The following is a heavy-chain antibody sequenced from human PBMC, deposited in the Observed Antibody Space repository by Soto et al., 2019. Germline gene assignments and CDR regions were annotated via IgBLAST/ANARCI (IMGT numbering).Heavy chain of an antibody. D-gene: IGHD1-1*01. CDR1: GYGFTTYG. Sequence: QVHLVQSGAEVKKPGASVKVSCKGSGYGFTTYGITWVRQAPGQGLEWMAWISAHNGNTNYAQKLQGRVTVTRGTSTSTAFMELRSRRSGDAAVYYCARGRYGDYWGQGALVTVSS. CDR3: ARGRYGDY. J-gene: IGHJ4*02. V-gene: IGHV1-18*01. CDR2: ISAHNGNT.